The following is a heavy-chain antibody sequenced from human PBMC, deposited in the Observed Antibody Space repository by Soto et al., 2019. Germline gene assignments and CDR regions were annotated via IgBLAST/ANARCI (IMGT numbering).Heavy chain of an antibody. CDR1: GFSFRDSY. CDR2: ISSSGSLI. CDR3: ARLAMAGTRAFDY. V-gene: IGHV3-11*01. D-gene: IGHD6-19*01. Sequence: GALRLCCAGPGFSFRDSYLDWIRQSPGKELEWVSFISSSGSLIQYADSVKGRFTISRDNAKNSLYLQMNTLRAEDTAVYYCARLAMAGTRAFDYWGRGTLVTVSS. J-gene: IGHJ4*02.